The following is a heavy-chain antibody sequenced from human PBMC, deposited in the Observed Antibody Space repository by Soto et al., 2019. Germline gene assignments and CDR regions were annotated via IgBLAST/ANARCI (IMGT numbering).Heavy chain of an antibody. CDR1: GFTFSSYW. CDR2: INSDGSST. Sequence: GGSLRLSCAASGFTFSSYWMHWVRQAPGKGLVWVSRINSDGSSTSYADSVKGRFTISRDNAKNTLYLQMNSLRAEDTAVYYCARVGPPIFVPRRDYYYYGMDVWGQGTTVTVSS. D-gene: IGHD3-3*01. J-gene: IGHJ6*02. V-gene: IGHV3-74*01. CDR3: ARVGPPIFVPRRDYYYYGMDV.